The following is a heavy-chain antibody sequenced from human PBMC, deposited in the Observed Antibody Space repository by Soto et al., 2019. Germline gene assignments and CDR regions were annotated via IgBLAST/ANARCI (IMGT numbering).Heavy chain of an antibody. D-gene: IGHD2-2*01. CDR2: IIPIFGTA. CDR1: GGTFSSYA. V-gene: IGHV1-69*01. CDR3: ARDACSSTSCYGEYYYYYYGMDV. Sequence: QVQLVQSGAEVKKPGSSVKVSCKASGGTFSSYAISWVRQAPGQGLEWMGGIIPIFGTANYAQKFQGRVTITADESTSTAYMELSSLRSEDTVVYYCARDACSSTSCYGEYYYYYYGMDVWGQGTTVTVSS. J-gene: IGHJ6*02.